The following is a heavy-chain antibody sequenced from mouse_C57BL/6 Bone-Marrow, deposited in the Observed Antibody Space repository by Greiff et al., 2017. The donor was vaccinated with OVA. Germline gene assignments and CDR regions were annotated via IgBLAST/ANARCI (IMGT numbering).Heavy chain of an antibody. J-gene: IGHJ3*01. D-gene: IGHD3-2*02. Sequence: QVQLQQPGAELVKPGASVKLSCKASGYTFTSYWMQWVKQRPGQGLEWIGEIDPSDSYTNYNHKFKGKAPLPVAPSSSTPYLQLSSLTSEDSAVYYCARGGRLRLRAWFADWGQGTLVTVAA. CDR3: ARGGRLRLRAWFAD. V-gene: IGHV1-50*01. CDR2: IDPSDSYT. CDR1: GYTFTSYW.